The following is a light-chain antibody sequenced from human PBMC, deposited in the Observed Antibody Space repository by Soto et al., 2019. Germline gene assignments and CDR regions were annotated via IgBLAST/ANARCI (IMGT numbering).Light chain of an antibody. CDR3: QQYGSSPKT. CDR1: QSVSSSY. Sequence: EIVLTQSPGTLSLSPGERATLSCRASQSVSSSYLAWYQQKPGQAPRLLIYGASNRATGIPDRVSGSGSGTDFTLTISRLEPEDFAVYYCQQYGSSPKTFGQGTKVEIK. V-gene: IGKV3-20*01. J-gene: IGKJ1*01. CDR2: GAS.